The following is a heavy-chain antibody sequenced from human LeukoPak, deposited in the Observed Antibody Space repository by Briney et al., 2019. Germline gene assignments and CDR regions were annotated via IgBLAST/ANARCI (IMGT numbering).Heavy chain of an antibody. CDR1: GGSLNSDY. Sequence: SETLSLTCTVSGGSLNSDYWSWIRQPPGKGLEWIGYIFYSGTTNYNPSLKSRVDISVDPSKNQFSLKLRSVTAADTAVYYCARDERSGSSSDIWGQGTMVTVSS. CDR3: ARDERSGSSSDI. V-gene: IGHV4-59*01. CDR2: IFYSGTT. J-gene: IGHJ3*02. D-gene: IGHD6-13*01.